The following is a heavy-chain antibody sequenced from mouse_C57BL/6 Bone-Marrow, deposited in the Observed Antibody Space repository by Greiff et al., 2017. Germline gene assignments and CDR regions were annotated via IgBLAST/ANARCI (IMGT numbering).Heavy chain of an antibody. Sequence: QVQLQQPGAELVKPGASVKMSCKASGYTFTSYWITWVKQRPGQGLEWIGDIYPGSGSTNYNEKFKSKATLTVDTSSSTAYMQLSSLTSEDSAVYYCARARYGNYDWYDFDYWGQGTTLTVSS. CDR2: IYPGSGST. D-gene: IGHD2-1*01. CDR3: ARARYGNYDWYDFDY. J-gene: IGHJ2*01. CDR1: GYTFTSYW. V-gene: IGHV1-55*01.